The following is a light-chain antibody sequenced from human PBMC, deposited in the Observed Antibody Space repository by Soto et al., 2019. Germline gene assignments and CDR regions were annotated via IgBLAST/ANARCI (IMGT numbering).Light chain of an antibody. J-gene: IGLJ2*01. V-gene: IGLV2-11*01. CDR2: DVN. CDR3: CSYVGNFNLV. CDR1: SSDVGRYDF. Sequence: QSALTQPRSVSGSPGQSVTISCTGTSSDVGRYDFVSWYQHHPDKVPEVIIYDVNKRPSGVPDRFSGSKSGNTASLTISGLQAEDEADYFCCSYVGNFNLVFGGGTKLTVL.